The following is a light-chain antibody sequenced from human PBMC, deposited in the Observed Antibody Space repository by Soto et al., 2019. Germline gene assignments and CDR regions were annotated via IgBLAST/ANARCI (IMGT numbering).Light chain of an antibody. CDR1: QSVDSR. CDR2: GAS. Sequence: VVMTQSPVTLSVSPGERVTLSCRASQSVDSRLAWYQHKPGQGPRLLIYGASTRASGVPDRFSGSGSGTEFTLTISSLQSEDFAVYYCQQYKHWRTFGQGAKLEIK. CDR3: QQYKHWRT. V-gene: IGKV3-15*01. J-gene: IGKJ1*01.